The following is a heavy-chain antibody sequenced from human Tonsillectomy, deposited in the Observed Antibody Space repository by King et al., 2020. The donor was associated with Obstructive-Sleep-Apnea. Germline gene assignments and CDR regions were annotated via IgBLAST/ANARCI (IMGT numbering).Heavy chain of an antibody. Sequence: VQLVESGGGLVQPGGSLRVSCAASGFTFSSYWMHWVRQGPGKGLVWVSRIKSDVSSTSYADSVKGRFTISSDNAKNTLYLQMNSLRAEDTAIYYCARALQGAFDIWGQGTMVTVSS. CDR3: ARALQGAFDI. CDR1: GFTFSSYW. V-gene: IGHV3-74*01. J-gene: IGHJ3*02. CDR2: IKSDVSST.